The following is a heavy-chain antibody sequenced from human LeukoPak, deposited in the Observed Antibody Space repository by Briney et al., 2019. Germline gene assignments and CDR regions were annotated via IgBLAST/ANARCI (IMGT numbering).Heavy chain of an antibody. CDR3: ARVLRYCSGGNCYSGGLGYMDV. V-gene: IGHV3-21*01. D-gene: IGHD2-15*01. Sequence: GSLRLSCATSGFTFNSYNLEWVRQAPGEGLEWGSSINRSSSYIYYADSVKGRFTISRDNAKNSLYLQMNSLRAEDTAVYYCARVLRYCSGGNCYSGGLGYMDVWGKGTTVTISS. J-gene: IGHJ6*03. CDR2: INRSSSYI. CDR1: GFTFNSYN.